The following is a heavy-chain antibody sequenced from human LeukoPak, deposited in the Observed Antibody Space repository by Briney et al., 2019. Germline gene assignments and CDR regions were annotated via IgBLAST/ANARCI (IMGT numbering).Heavy chain of an antibody. CDR2: IIPIFGTA. CDR1: GGTFSSYA. CDR3: ARDDGRYFDRLGHDAFDI. V-gene: IGHV1-69*06. Sequence: ASVKVSCKSSGGTFSSYAISWVRQAPGQGLEWMGGIIPIFGTANYAQKFQGRVTITADKSTGTAYMELSSLRSEDTAVYYCARDDGRYFDRLGHDAFDIWGQGTLVTVSS. D-gene: IGHD3-9*01. J-gene: IGHJ3*02.